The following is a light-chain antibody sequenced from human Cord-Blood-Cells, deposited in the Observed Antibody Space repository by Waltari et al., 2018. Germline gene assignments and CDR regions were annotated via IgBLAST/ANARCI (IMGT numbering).Light chain of an antibody. CDR2: GAS. V-gene: IGKV3-15*01. CDR1: QSVSSN. J-gene: IGKJ2*01. Sequence: EIVMTQSPATLSVSPGERSTLSCRASQSVSSNLAWYQQKPGQAPRLLIYGASTRATGIPARFSGSGSGTEFTLTISSLQSEDFAVYYSQQYNNWPLYTFGQGTKREIK. CDR3: QQYNNWPLYT.